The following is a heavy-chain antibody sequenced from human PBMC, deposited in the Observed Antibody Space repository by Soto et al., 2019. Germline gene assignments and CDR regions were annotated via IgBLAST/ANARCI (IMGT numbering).Heavy chain of an antibody. J-gene: IGHJ6*02. CDR2: NIPIFGTA. Sequence: SVKVSCKAPGGTFSSYAISWVRQAPGQGLEWMGGNIPIFGTAKYAQKFQGRVTITADESTSTGYMELSSLRSEDTAVYYCARSQGGSSSLDIYYYYYYGMDVWGQGTTVTVSS. CDR3: ARSQGGSSSLDIYYYYYYGMDV. V-gene: IGHV1-69*13. CDR1: GGTFSSYA. D-gene: IGHD2-15*01.